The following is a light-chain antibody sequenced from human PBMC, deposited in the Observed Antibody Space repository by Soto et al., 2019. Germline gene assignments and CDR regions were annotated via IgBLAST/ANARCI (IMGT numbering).Light chain of an antibody. CDR1: QSVGSS. J-gene: IGKJ5*01. CDR2: DAS. CDR3: QHRSNWPPT. V-gene: IGKV3-11*01. Sequence: EIVMTHSPATLSVSPWEIVTFSCRASQSVGSSLAWYQQKPGQVPRLLIYDASNRATGIPARFSCSGFGTDFTLTISSLEPEDFAIYYCQHRSNWPPTFGQGTRLEIK.